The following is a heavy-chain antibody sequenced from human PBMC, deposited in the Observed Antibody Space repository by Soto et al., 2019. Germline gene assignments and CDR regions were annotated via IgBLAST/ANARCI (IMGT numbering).Heavy chain of an antibody. J-gene: IGHJ6*02. Sequence: QVQLVQSGAEVKKAGASVKVSCKASGYTLITYGISWVRQAPGQGLEWMGWISSYNGNTNYAQKLQGRVTMTTDTSTTTAYMELRSLRSDDTAVYYCARDRPTSSIRARDYYSAMDVWGQGTTVTVSS. V-gene: IGHV1-18*01. CDR3: ARDRPTSSIRARDYYSAMDV. CDR2: ISSYNGNT. D-gene: IGHD6-6*01. CDR1: GYTLITYG.